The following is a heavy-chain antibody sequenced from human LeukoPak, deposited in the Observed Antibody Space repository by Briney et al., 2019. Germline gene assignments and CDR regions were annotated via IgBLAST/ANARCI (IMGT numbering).Heavy chain of an antibody. CDR2: ISYDGSNK. CDR3: AKAGPSVAARALSYGLDV. D-gene: IGHD2-15*01. CDR1: GFAFSTYG. J-gene: IGHJ6*02. Sequence: PGRSLRLSCAAPGFAFSTYGMHWVRQAPGKGLEWVAVISYDGSNKYYADSVRGRFTISRDNSKNTLYLQMNSLRAEDTAVYYCAKAGPSVAARALSYGLDVWGQGTTVTVSS. V-gene: IGHV3-30*18.